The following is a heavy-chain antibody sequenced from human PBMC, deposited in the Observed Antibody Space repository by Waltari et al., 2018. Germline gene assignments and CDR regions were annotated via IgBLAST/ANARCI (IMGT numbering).Heavy chain of an antibody. CDR3: AREYNYFDF. D-gene: IGHD1-20*01. CDR2: ISAYNGDT. J-gene: IGHJ4*02. V-gene: IGHV1-18*01. Sequence: QVQLVQSGAEVKQPGASVKVSWKASGYTFNAYALSWVRQAPGQGLEWMGWISAYNGDTNYAQKFQGRVTMTTDTSTNTAYMELKNLRSDDTAVYYCAREYNYFDFWGQGSLVTVSS. CDR1: GYTFNAYA.